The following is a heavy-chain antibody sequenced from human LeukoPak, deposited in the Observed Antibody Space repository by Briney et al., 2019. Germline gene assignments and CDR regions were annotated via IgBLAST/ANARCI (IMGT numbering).Heavy chain of an antibody. V-gene: IGHV1-2*02. CDR2: INPNSGGT. CDR1: GYTFTGYY. J-gene: IGHJ4*02. Sequence: ASVKVSCKASGYTFTGYYMHWVRQAPGQGLEWMGWINPNSGGTNYAQKFQGRVTMTRDTSISTAYMELNSLRAEDTAVYYCAKPKIAVAGTVPFDYWGQGTLVTVSS. CDR3: AKPKIAVAGTVPFDY. D-gene: IGHD6-19*01.